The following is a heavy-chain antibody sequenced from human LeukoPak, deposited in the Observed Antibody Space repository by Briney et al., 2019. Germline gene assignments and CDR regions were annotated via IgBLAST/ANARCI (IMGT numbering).Heavy chain of an antibody. CDR1: GGSLSSYY. Sequence: SETLSLTCTVSGGSLSSYYWSWIRQPPGKGLEWIGYVYYSGTAIYTPSLKSRVTISVDTSKNQFSLKLSSVTAADTAVYYCARAGYSTTKIFDYWGQGALVTVSS. V-gene: IGHV4-59*12. D-gene: IGHD5-12*01. CDR3: ARAGYSTTKIFDY. J-gene: IGHJ4*02. CDR2: VYYSGTA.